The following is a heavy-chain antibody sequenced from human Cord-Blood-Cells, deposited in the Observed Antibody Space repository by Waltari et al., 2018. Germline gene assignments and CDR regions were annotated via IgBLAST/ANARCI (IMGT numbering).Heavy chain of an antibody. J-gene: IGHJ6*02. CDR3: ARAGFKEPYYYYGMDV. CDR2: INPNSGGT. CDR1: GYPFTGYY. V-gene: IGHV1-2*04. Sequence: QVQLVQSGAEVKKPGASVKVSCKASGYPFTGYYMHWVRQAPGQGLEWMGWINPNSGGTNYAQKFQGWVTMTRDTSISTAYMELSRLRSDDTAVYYCARAGFKEPYYYYGMDVWGQGTTVTVSS.